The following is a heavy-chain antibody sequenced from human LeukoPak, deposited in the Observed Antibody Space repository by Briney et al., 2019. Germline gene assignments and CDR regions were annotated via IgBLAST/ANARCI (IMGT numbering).Heavy chain of an antibody. CDR3: ARAVAPNHSSSSPFDY. V-gene: IGHV3-48*01. D-gene: IGHD6-13*01. J-gene: IGHJ4*02. CDR1: GFTFSSYS. CDR2: ISSSSSTI. Sequence: GGSLRLSCAASGFTFSSYSMNWVRQAPGKGLEWVSYISSSSSTIYYADSVKGRFTISRDNAKNSLYLQMNSLRAEDTAVYYCARAVAPNHSSSSPFDYWGQGTLVTVSS.